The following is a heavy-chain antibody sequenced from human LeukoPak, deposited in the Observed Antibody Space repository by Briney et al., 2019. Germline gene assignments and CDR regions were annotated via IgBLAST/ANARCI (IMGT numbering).Heavy chain of an antibody. J-gene: IGHJ4*02. CDR3: AREVQLERLAFGKEGSAFDY. CDR2: ISSTRSYI. CDR1: GFTFSRFS. Sequence: GGSLRLSCAASGFTFSRFSMNWVRQAPGKGLEWVSSISSTRSYIYYADSVKGRFTISRDNAKNSLYLQMNSLRAEDTAVYYCAREVQLERLAFGKEGSAFDYWGQGTLVTVSS. V-gene: IGHV3-21*01. D-gene: IGHD1-1*01.